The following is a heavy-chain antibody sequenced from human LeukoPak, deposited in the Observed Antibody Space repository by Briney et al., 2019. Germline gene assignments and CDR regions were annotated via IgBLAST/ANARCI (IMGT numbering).Heavy chain of an antibody. CDR2: IYPGDSDT. J-gene: IGHJ4*02. V-gene: IGHV5-51*01. Sequence: GESLKISCKGSGYSFTSYWIGWVRQMPGKGLEWMGIIYPGDSDTRYSPSFQGQVTISADKSISTAYLQWSSLKASDTAMYYCAVNLGYCSSTSCYWDYWAQGTLVTVSS. CDR1: GYSFTSYW. D-gene: IGHD2-2*01. CDR3: AVNLGYCSSTSCYWDY.